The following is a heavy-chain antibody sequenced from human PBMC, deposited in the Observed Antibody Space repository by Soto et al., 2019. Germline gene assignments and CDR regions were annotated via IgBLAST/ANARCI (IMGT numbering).Heavy chain of an antibody. J-gene: IGHJ6*03. CDR3: TTAGSSLSHNYYYCMDV. Sequence: GGSLRLSCAASGFTFSSYAMSWVRQAPGKGLEWVSAISGSGGSTYYADSVKGRFTISRDNSKNTLYLQMNSLRAENTSVYYCTTAGSSLSHNYYYCMDVWGKVTTVTVSS. CDR2: ISGSGGST. D-gene: IGHD6-6*01. V-gene: IGHV3-23*01. CDR1: GFTFSSYA.